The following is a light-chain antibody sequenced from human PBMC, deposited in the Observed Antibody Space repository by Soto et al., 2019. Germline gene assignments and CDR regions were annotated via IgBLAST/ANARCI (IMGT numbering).Light chain of an antibody. CDR2: LGS. CDR3: AQGLQTPLT. V-gene: IGKV2-28*01. CDR1: RSLLSSNGYNY. Sequence: DGVMTQSPLSLPVTPGEPASISCRSSRSLLSSNGYNYLNWYLQKPGQSPQLLIYLGSNRASGVPDRFSGSGPGTDFTLKISRVEAEDVGVYYCAQGLQTPLTFGGGTKVDIK. J-gene: IGKJ4*01.